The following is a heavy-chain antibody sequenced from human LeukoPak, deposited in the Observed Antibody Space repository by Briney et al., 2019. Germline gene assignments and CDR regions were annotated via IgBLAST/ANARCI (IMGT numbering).Heavy chain of an antibody. V-gene: IGHV4-39*01. Sequence: PSETLSLTCTVSVGCVSSSRYCWGWIRQPPGKGLEWIGSIYYSGNTYYNPSLKSRVTISVDTSKNQFSLELSSVTAADTAVYYCENQDSGKYAPLHYWGQGTLVTVSS. CDR2: IYYSGNT. CDR1: VGCVSSSRYC. CDR3: ENQDSGKYAPLHY. J-gene: IGHJ4*02. D-gene: IGHD6-19*01.